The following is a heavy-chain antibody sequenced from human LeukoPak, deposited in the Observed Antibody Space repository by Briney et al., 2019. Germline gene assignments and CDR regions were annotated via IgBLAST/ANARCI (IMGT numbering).Heavy chain of an antibody. J-gene: IGHJ4*02. CDR2: INHSGST. D-gene: IGHD6-19*01. V-gene: IGHV4-34*01. CDR1: GGSFSGYY. Sequence: EASETLSLTCAVYGGSFSGYYWSWIRQPPGKGLEWIGEINHSGSTNYNPSLKSRVTISVDTSKNQFSLKLSSVTAADTAVYYCARIRLYGSGWYDASFYFDYWGQGTLVTVSS. CDR3: ARIRLYGSGWYDASFYFDY.